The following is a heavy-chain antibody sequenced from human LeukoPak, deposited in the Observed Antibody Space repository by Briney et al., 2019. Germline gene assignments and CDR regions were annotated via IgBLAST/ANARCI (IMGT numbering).Heavy chain of an antibody. D-gene: IGHD3-22*01. J-gene: IGHJ4*02. CDR3: ARGWDYDSKYFDY. CDR2: INHSGST. Sequence: SETLSLTCTVSGGSISSSDYSWGWIRQPPGKGLEWIGEINHSGSTNYNPSLKSRVTISVDTSKNQFTLKLSSVTAADTAVYYCARGWDYDSKYFDYWGQGTLVTVSS. CDR1: GGSISSSDYS. V-gene: IGHV4-39*06.